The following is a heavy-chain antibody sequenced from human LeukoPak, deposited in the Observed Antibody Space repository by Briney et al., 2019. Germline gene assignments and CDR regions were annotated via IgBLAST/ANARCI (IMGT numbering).Heavy chain of an antibody. D-gene: IGHD5-18*01. CDR1: GFTFSSYA. CDR3: ARDLGGYSYGSHFDY. V-gene: IGHV3-23*01. J-gene: IGHJ4*02. CDR2: ISGSGGST. Sequence: AGGSLRLSCAASGFTFSSYAMSWVRQAPGKGLEWVSAISGSGGSTYYADSVKGRFTISRDNAKNSLYLQMNSLRAEDTAVYYCARDLGGYSYGSHFDYWGQGTLVTVSS.